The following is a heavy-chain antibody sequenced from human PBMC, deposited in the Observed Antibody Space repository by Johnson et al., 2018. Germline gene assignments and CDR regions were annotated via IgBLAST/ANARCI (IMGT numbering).Heavy chain of an antibody. Sequence: QVQLVQSGAEVKKPGSSVKVSCKASGGTFSSYAISWVRQAPGHGLEWMGGIIPLFGTANYAQKFQGRVTITADESTSTAELELSSLRSEDTAVYYWARDSGGGYYGGFQHWGQGTLGTVSS. J-gene: IGHJ1*01. CDR2: IIPLFGTA. V-gene: IGHV1-69*01. D-gene: IGHD1-26*01. CDR3: ARDSGGGYYGGFQH. CDR1: GGTFSSYA.